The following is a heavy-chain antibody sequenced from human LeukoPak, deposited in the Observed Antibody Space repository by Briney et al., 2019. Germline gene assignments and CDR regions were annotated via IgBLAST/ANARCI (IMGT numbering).Heavy chain of an antibody. CDR2: INPSGGST. J-gene: IGHJ5*02. V-gene: IGHV1-46*01. D-gene: IGHD3-10*01. CDR3: ARARDYYGSGSLGFDP. CDR1: GYTFTSYY. Sequence: ASVKVSCKASGYTFTSYYMHWVRQAPGQGLERMGIINPSGGSTSYAQKFQGRVTMTRDTSTSTVYMELSSLRSEDTAVYYCARARDYYGSGSLGFDPWGQGTLVTVPS.